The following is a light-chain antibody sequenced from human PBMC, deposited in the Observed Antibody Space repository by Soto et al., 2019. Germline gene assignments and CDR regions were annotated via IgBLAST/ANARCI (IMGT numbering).Light chain of an antibody. CDR3: QQSYTMAPNT. V-gene: IGKV1-39*01. Sequence: IQMTQSPSSLSASVGDRVNITCRASQGISTYLNWYQQTPGKAPKLLIHAASSLHRGFPSRFSRGGSGTDFTLIISSLQPEDFATYYCQQSYTMAPNTFGQGTRLEIK. CDR1: QGISTY. J-gene: IGKJ2*01. CDR2: AAS.